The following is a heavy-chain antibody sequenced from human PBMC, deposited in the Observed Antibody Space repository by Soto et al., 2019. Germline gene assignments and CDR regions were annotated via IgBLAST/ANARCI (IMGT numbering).Heavy chain of an antibody. Sequence: SHTLSLTCAISGDSVSSNSAAWNWIRQSPSRGLEWLGRTYFRSKWYNDYSVSVKSRITVXXDXXXNXFXXXLXSVTPDDTAVYYCARSIGHFDYWGQVTLVTVSS. CDR3: ARSIGHFDY. V-gene: IGHV6-1*01. J-gene: IGHJ4*02. CDR1: GDSVSSNSAA. D-gene: IGHD2-21*01. CDR2: TYFRSKWYN.